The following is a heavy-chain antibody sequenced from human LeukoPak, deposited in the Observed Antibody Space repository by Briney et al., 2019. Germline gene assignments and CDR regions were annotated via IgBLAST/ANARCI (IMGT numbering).Heavy chain of an antibody. CDR3: ARDYYYDSSGLATLDY. CDR2: IWYDGSNK. D-gene: IGHD3-22*01. CDR1: GFTFSSYG. Sequence: PGGSLRLSCAASGFTFSSYGMHWVRQAPGKGLEWVAVIWYDGSNKHYADSVKGRFTISRDNSKNTLYLQMNSLRAEDTAVYYCARDYYYDSSGLATLDYWGQGTLVTVSS. J-gene: IGHJ4*02. V-gene: IGHV3-33*01.